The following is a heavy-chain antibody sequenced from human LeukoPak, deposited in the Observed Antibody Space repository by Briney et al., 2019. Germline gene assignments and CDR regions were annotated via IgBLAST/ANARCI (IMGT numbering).Heavy chain of an antibody. J-gene: IGHJ4*02. Sequence: SSVKVSCKASGGTFGSYGFSWVRQAPGQGLEWMGRIIPMVGIANYAQKFQGRVTITADKSTSTVYMELSSLRSEDTAVYYCARVTSGYSYGYIDYWGQGTLVTVSS. CDR3: ARVTSGYSYGYIDY. CDR2: IIPMVGIA. CDR1: GGTFGSYG. V-gene: IGHV1-69*04. D-gene: IGHD5-18*01.